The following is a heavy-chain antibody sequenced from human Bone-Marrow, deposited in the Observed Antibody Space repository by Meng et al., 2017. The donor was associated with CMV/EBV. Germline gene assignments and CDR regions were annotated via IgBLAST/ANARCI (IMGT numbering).Heavy chain of an antibody. CDR1: GFPLSGDW. J-gene: IGHJ4*02. Sequence: CGVSGFPLSGDWMHWVRQDPGKGLVWVSRVNTDGSNTIYADSVKGRFTIYRDNAKNTLYLQMNSLRAEDTAVYYCARDPHSRSSIDYWGQRTLVTVSS. CDR2: VNTDGSNT. CDR3: ARDPHSRSSIDY. D-gene: IGHD6-6*01. V-gene: IGHV3-74*01.